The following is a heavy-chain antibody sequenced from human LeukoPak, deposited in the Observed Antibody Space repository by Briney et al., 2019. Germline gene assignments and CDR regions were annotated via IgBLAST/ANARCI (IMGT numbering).Heavy chain of an antibody. J-gene: IGHJ6*04. V-gene: IGHV3-7*01. Sequence: GGSLRLSCAASGFTFSSYWMSWVRQAPGKGLERVANIKQDGSEKYYVDSVKGRFTISRDNAKNSLYLQMNSLRAEDTAVYYCARLRDGSGSPADVWGKGTTVTVSS. D-gene: IGHD3-10*01. CDR3: ARLRDGSGSPADV. CDR1: GFTFSSYW. CDR2: IKQDGSEK.